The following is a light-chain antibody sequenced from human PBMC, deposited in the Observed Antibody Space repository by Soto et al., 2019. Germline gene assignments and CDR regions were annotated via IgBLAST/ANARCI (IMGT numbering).Light chain of an antibody. CDR3: VAWDDSLNGYVV. V-gene: IGLV1-44*01. Sequence: QSVLAQPPSASGTPGQRVTISCSGSSSNIGSNTVNWYQQLPGTAPKLVIYSNNQRPSGVPDRFSSSKSGTSASLAISGRQSEDEADYYCVAWDDSLNGYVVFGGGTKVTVL. CDR1: SSNIGSNT. J-gene: IGLJ2*01. CDR2: SNN.